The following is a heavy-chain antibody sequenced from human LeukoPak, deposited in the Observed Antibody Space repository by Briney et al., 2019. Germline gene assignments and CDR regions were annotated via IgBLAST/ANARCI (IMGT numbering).Heavy chain of an antibody. Sequence: GGSLRLSCAASGFTFSSYALSWVRQAPGKGLESVSVISGSGVTTYYADSVKGRFTVSRDMSKNTLYLQMNSLRVEDTAVYYCARDSGYCSGGSCYAHYFDYWGQGTLVTVSS. CDR2: ISGSGVTT. CDR3: ARDSGYCSGGSCYAHYFDY. CDR1: GFTFSSYA. J-gene: IGHJ4*02. V-gene: IGHV3-23*01. D-gene: IGHD2-15*01.